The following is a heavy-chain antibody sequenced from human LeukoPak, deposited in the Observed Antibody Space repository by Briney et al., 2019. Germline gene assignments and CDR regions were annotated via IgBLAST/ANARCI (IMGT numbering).Heavy chain of an antibody. CDR1: GGSISSGSYY. V-gene: IGHV4-61*02. D-gene: IGHD6-6*01. CDR2: IYTSGST. CDR3: ARSHPGSARFDY. Sequence: SETLSLTCTVSGGSISSGSYYWSWIRQPAGKGLEWIGRIYTSGSTNYNPSLKSRITISVDTSKNQFSLKLSSVTAADTAVYYCARSHPGSARFDYWGQGTLVTVSS. J-gene: IGHJ4*02.